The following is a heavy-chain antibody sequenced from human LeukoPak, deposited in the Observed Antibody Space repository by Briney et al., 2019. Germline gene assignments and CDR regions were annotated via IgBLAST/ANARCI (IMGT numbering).Heavy chain of an antibody. V-gene: IGHV1-2*02. D-gene: IGHD1-26*01. CDR3: ARVGGSYWNAFDI. CDR1: GYTFTSYA. CDR2: INPNTGAT. J-gene: IGHJ3*02. Sequence: ASVKVSCKASGYTFTSYAMNWVRQAPGPGLEWMGWINPNTGATNYAQNFQGRVTMTRDTSNSTAYMELSSLTSDDTAVYYCARVGGSYWNAFDIWGQGTMVTVSS.